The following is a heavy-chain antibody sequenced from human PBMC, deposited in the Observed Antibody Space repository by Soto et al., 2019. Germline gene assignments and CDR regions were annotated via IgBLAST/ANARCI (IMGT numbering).Heavy chain of an antibody. V-gene: IGHV1-8*01. J-gene: IGHJ3*02. CDR1: GYTFTSYD. CDR3: AVGHWLVTYAFDI. CDR2: MNPNSGNT. D-gene: IGHD6-19*01. Sequence: ASVKVSCKASGYTFTSYDINWVRQATGQGLEWMGWMNPNSGNTGYAQKFQGRVTMTRNTSISTAYMELSSLRSEDTAVYYCAVGHWLVTYAFDIWGQGAMVPVS.